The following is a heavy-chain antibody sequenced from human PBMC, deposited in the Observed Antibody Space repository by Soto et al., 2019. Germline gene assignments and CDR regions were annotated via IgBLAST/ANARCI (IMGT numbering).Heavy chain of an antibody. D-gene: IGHD3-3*01. CDR1: GDSVSSNSAA. J-gene: IGHJ3*02. CDR2: TYYRSKWYN. V-gene: IGHV6-1*01. Sequence: KQSPTLSLTCAISGDSVSSNSAAWNWIRQSPSRGLEWLGRTYYRSKWYNDYAVSVKSRITINPDTSKNQFSLQLNSVTPEDTAVYYCARDRLRNYDFWSGFENVFDIWGQGTMVTVSS. CDR3: ARDRLRNYDFWSGFENVFDI.